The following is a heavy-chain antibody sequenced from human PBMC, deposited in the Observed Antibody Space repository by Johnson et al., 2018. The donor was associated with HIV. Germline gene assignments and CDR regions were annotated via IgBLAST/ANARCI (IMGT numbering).Heavy chain of an antibody. CDR2: ISGSGGST. J-gene: IGHJ3*02. V-gene: IGHV3-23*04. D-gene: IGHD6-6*01. CDR1: GFTFSSYA. Sequence: VQLVESGGGVVRPGGSLRLSCAASGFTFSSYAMSWVRQAPGKGLEWVSAISGSGGSTYYADSVKGRFTISRDNSKNTLYLQMNSLRAEDTAEYYCAKGRYSSSDRDAFDIWGQGTMVTVSS. CDR3: AKGRYSSSDRDAFDI.